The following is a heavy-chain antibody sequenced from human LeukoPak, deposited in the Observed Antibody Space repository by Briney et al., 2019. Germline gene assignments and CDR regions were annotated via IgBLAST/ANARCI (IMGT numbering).Heavy chain of an antibody. CDR1: GFTFCSYT. CDR3: AELGITMIGGV. D-gene: IGHD3-10*02. J-gene: IGHJ6*04. V-gene: IGHV3-23*01. CDR2: ISGSGGST. Sequence: GGSRRLSCAAPGFTFCSYTMGWGGRAPGKGLEWVSAISGSGGSTYYAGSVKGRFTISRDNSKNTLYLQMNSLRAEDTAVYYCAELGITMIGGVWGKGTTVTVSS.